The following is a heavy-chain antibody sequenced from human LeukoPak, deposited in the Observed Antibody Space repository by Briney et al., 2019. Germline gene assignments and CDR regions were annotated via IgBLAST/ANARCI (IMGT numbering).Heavy chain of an antibody. Sequence: SETLSLTCTVSGGSISSGSYYWSWIRQPAGKGLEWIGRIYTSGSTNYNPSLKSRVTISVDTSKNQFSLKLSSVTAADTAVYYCARSARAGDYVWNYYYMDVWGKGTTVTISS. V-gene: IGHV4-61*02. CDR1: GGSISSGSYY. J-gene: IGHJ6*03. D-gene: IGHD4-17*01. CDR2: IYTSGST. CDR3: ARSARAGDYVWNYYYMDV.